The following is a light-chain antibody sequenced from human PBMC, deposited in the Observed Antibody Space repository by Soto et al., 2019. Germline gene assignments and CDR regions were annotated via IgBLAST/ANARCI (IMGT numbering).Light chain of an antibody. CDR3: QTWGTGINVV. CDR1: SGHSSYA. V-gene: IGLV4-69*01. J-gene: IGLJ2*01. Sequence: QLVLTQSPSASASLGASVKLTCTLSSGHSSYAIAWHQQQPEKGPRYLMKVNSDGSHNKGDGIPDRFSGSGSSSGAERYLTISRLQSEDEADYYCQTWGTGINVVFGGGTQLTVL. CDR2: VNSDGSH.